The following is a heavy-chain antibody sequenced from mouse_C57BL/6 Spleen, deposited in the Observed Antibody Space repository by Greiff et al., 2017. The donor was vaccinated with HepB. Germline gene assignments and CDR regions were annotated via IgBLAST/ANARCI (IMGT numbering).Heavy chain of an antibody. CDR1: GFTFSSYT. CDR2: ISGGGGNT. CDR3: ARHVKYYFGY. V-gene: IGHV5-9*01. Sequence: EVHLVESGGGLVKPGGSLKLSCAASGFTFSSYTMSWVRQTPEKRLEWVATISGGGGNTYYPDSVKGRFTISRDNAKNTLYLQMSSLRSEDTALYYGARHVKYYFGYGGQGTTLPVSS. J-gene: IGHJ2*01.